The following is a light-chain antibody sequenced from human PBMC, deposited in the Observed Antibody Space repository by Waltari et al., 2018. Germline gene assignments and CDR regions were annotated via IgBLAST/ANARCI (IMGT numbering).Light chain of an antibody. CDR3: QVWHTGTNHVV. CDR2: YNS. J-gene: IGLJ2*01. CDR1: DIASKR. V-gene: IGLV3-21*04. Sequence: SYVLTQPPSVSAAPGMTARITCEGTDIASKRFHWYQQRPGQAPVLVMYYNSDRPSGIPERFAGSNSGNTATLTITRVEAGDEADYYCQVWHTGTNHVVFGGGTKLTVL.